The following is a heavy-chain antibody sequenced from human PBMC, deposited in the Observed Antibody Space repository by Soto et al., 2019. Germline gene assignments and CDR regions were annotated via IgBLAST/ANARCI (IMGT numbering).Heavy chain of an antibody. D-gene: IGHD6-6*01. J-gene: IGHJ4*02. V-gene: IGHV4-39*01. CDR2: IYYSGST. Sequence: TLSLTCTVSGGSISSSSYYWGWIRQPPGKGLEWIGSIYYSGSTYYNPSLKSRVTISVDTSKNQFSLKLSSVTAADTAVYYCARQDGIAARPNYFDYWGQGTLVTVSS. CDR3: ARQDGIAARPNYFDY. CDR1: GGSISSSSYY.